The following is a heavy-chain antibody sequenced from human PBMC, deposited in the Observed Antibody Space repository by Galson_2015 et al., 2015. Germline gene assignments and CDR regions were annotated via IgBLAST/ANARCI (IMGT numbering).Heavy chain of an antibody. Sequence: SLRLSCAASGFTFSSYAMSWVRQAPGKGLEWVSAISGSGGSTYYADSVKGRFTISRDNSKNTLYLQMNSLRAEDTAVYYCAKDLEMATTPTYWYFDLWGRGTLVTVSS. J-gene: IGHJ2*01. CDR2: ISGSGGST. D-gene: IGHD5-24*01. CDR3: AKDLEMATTPTYWYFDL. V-gene: IGHV3-23*01. CDR1: GFTFSSYA.